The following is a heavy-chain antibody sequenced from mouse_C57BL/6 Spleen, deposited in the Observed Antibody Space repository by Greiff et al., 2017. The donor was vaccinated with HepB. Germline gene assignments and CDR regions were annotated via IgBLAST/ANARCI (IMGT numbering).Heavy chain of an antibody. J-gene: IGHJ2*01. V-gene: IGHV5-17*01. CDR3: ARPSPYYYGSGYYFDY. D-gene: IGHD1-1*01. CDR1: GFTFSDYG. CDR2: ISSGSSTI. Sequence: EVMLVESGGGLVKPGGSLKLSCAASGFTFSDYGMHWVRQAPEKGLEWVAYISSGSSTIYYADTVKGRFTISRDNAKNTLFLQMTSLRSEDTAMYYCARPSPYYYGSGYYFDYWGQGTTLTVSS.